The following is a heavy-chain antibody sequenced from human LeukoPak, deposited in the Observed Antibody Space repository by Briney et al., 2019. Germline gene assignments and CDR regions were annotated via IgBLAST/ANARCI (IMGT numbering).Heavy chain of an antibody. D-gene: IGHD6-13*01. J-gene: IGHJ3*01. CDR1: GFTFSSYW. CDR3: AKARIAAAGTGAFDV. CDR2: LSGSGITT. Sequence: GGSLRLTCAASGFTFSSYWMNWVRQAPGKGLEWVSTLSGSGITTYYADSVKGRFTISRDNSENSLYLQMDSLRDEDTAVYYCAKARIAAAGTGAFDVWGQGTMVTVSS. V-gene: IGHV3-23*01.